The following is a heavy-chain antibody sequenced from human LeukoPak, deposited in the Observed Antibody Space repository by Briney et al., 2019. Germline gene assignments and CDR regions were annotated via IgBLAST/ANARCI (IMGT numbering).Heavy chain of an antibody. CDR1: GFTFSSYA. CDR2: ISGSGGST. Sequence: GGSLRVSCAASGFTFSSYAMSWVRQARGKGLEWVSAISGSGGSTYYADSVKGRFTISRDNSKNTPYLQMNSLRAEDTAVYYCAGRSYPYYYGMDVWGQGTTVTVSS. J-gene: IGHJ6*02. V-gene: IGHV3-23*01. D-gene: IGHD1-26*01. CDR3: AGRSYPYYYGMDV.